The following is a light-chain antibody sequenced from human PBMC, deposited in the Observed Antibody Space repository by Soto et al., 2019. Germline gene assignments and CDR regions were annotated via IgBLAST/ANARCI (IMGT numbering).Light chain of an antibody. CDR2: DAS. V-gene: IGKV3-15*01. CDR3: QQYSIWPPWT. J-gene: IGKJ1*01. Sequence: VMTQSPATLSVSPGERATLSCRASQSISNNLAWYQQRPGQAPRLLIYDASTRATGVPARFSGGGSGTDFSLTISGMKSEDFAVYYCQQYSIWPPWTFGQGTEVEL. CDR1: QSISNN.